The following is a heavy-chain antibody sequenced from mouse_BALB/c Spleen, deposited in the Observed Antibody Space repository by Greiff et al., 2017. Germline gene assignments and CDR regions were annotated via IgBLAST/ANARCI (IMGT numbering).Heavy chain of an antibody. CDR2: ILPGSGST. J-gene: IGHJ3*01. CDR3: ARRHYDYDGFAY. Sequence: QVQLKQSGAELMKPGASVKISCKATGYTFSSYWIEWVKQRPGHGLEWIGEILPGSGSTNYNEKFKGKATFTADTSSNTAYMQLSSLTSEDSAVYYCARRHYDYDGFAYWGQGTLVTVSA. V-gene: IGHV1-9*01. CDR1: GYTFSSYW. D-gene: IGHD2-4*01.